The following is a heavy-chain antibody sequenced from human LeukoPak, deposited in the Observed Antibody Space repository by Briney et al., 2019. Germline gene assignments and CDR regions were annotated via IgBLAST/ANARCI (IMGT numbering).Heavy chain of an antibody. CDR3: ARGGVRGVIPYYYYYYMDV. D-gene: IGHD3-10*01. Sequence: ASVKVSCKASGYTFTSYDINWVRQATGQGLEWMGWMNPNSGNTGYAQKFQGRVTMTRNTSISTAYMELSSLRSEDTAVYYCARGGVRGVIPYYYYYYMDVWGKGTTVTISS. CDR1: GYTFTSYD. V-gene: IGHV1-8*01. J-gene: IGHJ6*03. CDR2: MNPNSGNT.